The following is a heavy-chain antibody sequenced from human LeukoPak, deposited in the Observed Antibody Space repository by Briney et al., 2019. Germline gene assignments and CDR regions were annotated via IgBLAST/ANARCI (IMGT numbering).Heavy chain of an antibody. CDR2: ISWNSGSI. V-gene: IGHV3-9*01. Sequence: GGSRRLSCAASGFTFDDYAMHWVRHAPGKGVEWVSGISWNSGSIGYADSVKGRFTISRDNAKNSLYLQMNSLRAEDTALYYCAKGVGPYDFWSDFDYWGQGTLVTVSS. CDR3: AKGVGPYDFWSDFDY. CDR1: GFTFDDYA. D-gene: IGHD3-3*01. J-gene: IGHJ4*02.